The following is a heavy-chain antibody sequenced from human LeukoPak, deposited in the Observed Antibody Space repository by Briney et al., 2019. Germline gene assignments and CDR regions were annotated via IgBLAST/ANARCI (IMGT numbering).Heavy chain of an antibody. CDR3: VTSRGYSGCHDY. Sequence: ASVKVSCKASGYTFTGYDMHWVRQAPGQGLEWMGWINPNSGGTNYAQKFQGRVTMTRDTSISTAYMELSRLRSDDTAVYYCVTSRGYSGCHDYWGQGTLVTVSS. V-gene: IGHV1-2*02. D-gene: IGHD5-12*01. CDR1: GYTFTGYD. J-gene: IGHJ4*02. CDR2: INPNSGGT.